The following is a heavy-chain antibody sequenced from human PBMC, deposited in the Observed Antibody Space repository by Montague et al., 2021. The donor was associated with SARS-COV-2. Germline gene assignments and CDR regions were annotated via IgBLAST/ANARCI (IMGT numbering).Heavy chain of an antibody. CDR3: ARCARQGYGFRLGSFDS. D-gene: IGHD3-10*01. J-gene: IGHJ4*02. V-gene: IGHV4-34*01. CDR1: GGSFSGYY. Sequence: SETLSLTCAVYGGSFSGYYWNWIRQPPGKGLEWIGEINHSGSTNYNPSLKSRVTMSVDTSKNQFSLKLSSFTAAATAVYYCARCARQGYGFRLGSFDSWGQGTLVTVSS. CDR2: INHSGST.